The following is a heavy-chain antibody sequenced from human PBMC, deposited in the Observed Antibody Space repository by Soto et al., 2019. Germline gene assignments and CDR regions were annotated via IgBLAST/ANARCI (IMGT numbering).Heavy chain of an antibody. CDR2: FYYSETT. V-gene: IGHV4-30-4*01. J-gene: IGHJ6*02. CDR1: GGSVSSGDYY. Sequence: QVQLQESGPGLVKPSQTLSLTCSVSGGSVSSGDYYWSWIRQPPGKGLEWIGYFYYSETTYYNPSFNSRVTISVDTSKNQLTLKLNSVTAADTAIYYCARDRDLYGIDVWGQGTTVIVSS. D-gene: IGHD2-21*01. CDR3: ARDRDLYGIDV.